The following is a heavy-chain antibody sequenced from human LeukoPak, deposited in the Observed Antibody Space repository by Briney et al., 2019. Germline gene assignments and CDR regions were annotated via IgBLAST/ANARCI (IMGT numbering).Heavy chain of an antibody. CDR1: GGSISSGDYY. D-gene: IGHD3-10*01. Sequence: SETLSLTCTVSGGSISSGDYYWSWIRQPPGKGLEWIGYIYYSGSNFYNPSLKSRITISVDTSKKRFSLKLSSVTAADTAVYYCARVRRGTMVRGVSGWFDPWGQGTLVTVSS. CDR2: IYYSGSN. J-gene: IGHJ5*02. V-gene: IGHV4-30-4*01. CDR3: ARVRRGTMVRGVSGWFDP.